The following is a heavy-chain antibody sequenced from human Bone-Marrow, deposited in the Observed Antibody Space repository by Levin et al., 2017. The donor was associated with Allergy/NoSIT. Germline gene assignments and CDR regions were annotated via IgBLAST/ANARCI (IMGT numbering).Heavy chain of an antibody. CDR1: GFTFSSYS. CDR2: ISSSSSYI. CDR3: ARDDHGDYSYYWYFDL. V-gene: IGHV3-21*01. Sequence: AGGSLRLSCAASGFTFSSYSMNWVRQAPGKGLEWVSSISSSSSYIYYADSVKGRFTISRDNAKNSLYLQMNSLRAEDTAVYYCARDDHGDYSYYWYFDLWGRGTLVTVSS. J-gene: IGHJ2*01. D-gene: IGHD4-17*01.